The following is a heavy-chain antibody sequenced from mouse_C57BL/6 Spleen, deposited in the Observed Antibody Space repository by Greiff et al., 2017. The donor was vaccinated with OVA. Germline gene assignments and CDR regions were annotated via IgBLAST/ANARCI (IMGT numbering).Heavy chain of an antibody. Sequence: EVQGVESGGDLVKPGGSLKLSCAASGFTFSSYGMSWVRQTPDKRLEWVATISSGGSYTYYPDSVKGRFTISRDNAKNTLYLQMSSLKSEDTAMYYCARHDGSDAMDYWGQGTSVTVSS. J-gene: IGHJ4*01. CDR3: ARHDGSDAMDY. D-gene: IGHD2-3*01. CDR1: GFTFSSYG. V-gene: IGHV5-6*01. CDR2: ISSGGSYT.